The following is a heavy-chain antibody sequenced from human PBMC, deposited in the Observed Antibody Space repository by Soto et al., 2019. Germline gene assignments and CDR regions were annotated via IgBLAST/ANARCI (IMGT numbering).Heavy chain of an antibody. V-gene: IGHV3-23*01. J-gene: IGHJ6*03. CDR3: AKDGYYDFWSGYRSPYYYYYMDV. CDR2: ISDNGGTT. D-gene: IGHD3-3*01. CDR1: EFTFSNYA. Sequence: GGSLRLSCAASEFTFSNYAMSWVRQAPGKGLEWVSSISDNGGTTYYADSVKGRFTISRDNSKNTLYLQMNSLRAEDTAVYYCAKDGYYDFWSGYRSPYYYYYMDVWGKGTTVTVSS.